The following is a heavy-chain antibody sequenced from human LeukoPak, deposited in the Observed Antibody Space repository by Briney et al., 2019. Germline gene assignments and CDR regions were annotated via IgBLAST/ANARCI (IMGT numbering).Heavy chain of an antibody. V-gene: IGHV1-2*02. Sequence: ASVKVSCKASGYTFTSYGISWVRQAPGQGLEWMGWINPNSGGTNYAQKFQGRVTMTRDTSISTAYMELSSLRSDDTAVYYCAREKNRSLGYSYGLAYWGQGTLVTVSS. D-gene: IGHD5-18*01. CDR2: INPNSGGT. J-gene: IGHJ4*02. CDR3: AREKNRSLGYSYGLAY. CDR1: GYTFTSYG.